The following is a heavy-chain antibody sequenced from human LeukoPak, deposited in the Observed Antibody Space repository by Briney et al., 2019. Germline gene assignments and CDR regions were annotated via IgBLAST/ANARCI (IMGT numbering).Heavy chain of an antibody. D-gene: IGHD3-10*01. Sequence: SETLSLTCTVSGGSITSYYWSWIRQPPGKGLEWIGYIYYSGSTNYNPSLKSRVTISVDTSKTQFSLKLSSVTAADTAVYYCAREYYYGSGSYYNNYWGQGTLVTVSS. CDR2: IYYSGST. CDR3: AREYYYGSGSYYNNY. J-gene: IGHJ4*02. V-gene: IGHV4-59*01. CDR1: GGSITSYY.